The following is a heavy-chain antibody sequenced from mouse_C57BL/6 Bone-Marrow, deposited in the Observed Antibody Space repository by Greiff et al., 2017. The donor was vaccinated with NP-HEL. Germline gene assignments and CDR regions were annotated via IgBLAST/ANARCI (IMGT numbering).Heavy chain of an antibody. CDR3: ARSIYYDYADDPFYGMDY. CDR1: GFTFTDYY. Sequence: EVMLVESGGGLVQPGGSLSLSCAAFGFTFTDYYMSWVRQPPGKALEWVGFIRNKANGYTIEYSASVKGRFTISRDNSQSILYLQMNALRAEDSATYYCARSIYYDYADDPFYGMDYWGQGTSVTVSS. D-gene: IGHD2-4*01. J-gene: IGHJ4*01. V-gene: IGHV7-3*01. CDR2: IRNKANGYTI.